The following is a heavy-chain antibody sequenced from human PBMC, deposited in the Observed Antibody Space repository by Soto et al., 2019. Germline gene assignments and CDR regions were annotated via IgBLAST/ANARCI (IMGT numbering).Heavy chain of an antibody. CDR3: ARFGAAAAHDDN. CDR2: VHFSGST. CDR1: GVSLGEND. Sequence: SETLCLTCGVSGVSLGENDWSWIRQAPGKGLEWVGYVHFSGSTTYNPSLAPRLNISFDMSKSQVYLQLTSVTAADTAVYYCARFGAAAAHDDNWGRGVLVTVSS. V-gene: IGHV4-59*01. D-gene: IGHD6-13*01. J-gene: IGHJ4*01.